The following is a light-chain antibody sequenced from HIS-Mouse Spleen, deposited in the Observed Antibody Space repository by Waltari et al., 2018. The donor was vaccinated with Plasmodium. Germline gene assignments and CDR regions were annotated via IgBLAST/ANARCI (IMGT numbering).Light chain of an antibody. CDR1: QGISSY. CDR3: QQYYSYPRT. J-gene: IGKJ1*01. V-gene: IGKV1-8*01. CDR2: AAS. Sequence: AIRMTQSPSSFSASTGDRVTIPRRASQGISSYLAWYQQTPGKAPKLLIYAASPLQSGVPSRFSGSGSETDFTLTIRCLQSEDFATYYCQQYYSYPRTCGQGTKVEIK.